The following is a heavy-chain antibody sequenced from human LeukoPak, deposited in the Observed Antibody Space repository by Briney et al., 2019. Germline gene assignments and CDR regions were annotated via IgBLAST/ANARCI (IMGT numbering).Heavy chain of an antibody. CDR2: IYYSGST. Sequence: GSLRLSCAASGFTVSSNYMSWVRQAPGKGLEWIGYIYYSGSTNYNPSLKSRVTISVDTSKNQFSLKLRSVPAADTAVYYCARDGVLGGLFVWDYWGQGTLVTVSS. J-gene: IGHJ4*02. D-gene: IGHD3-16*01. CDR3: ARDGVLGGLFVWDY. V-gene: IGHV4-59*02. CDR1: GFTVSSNY.